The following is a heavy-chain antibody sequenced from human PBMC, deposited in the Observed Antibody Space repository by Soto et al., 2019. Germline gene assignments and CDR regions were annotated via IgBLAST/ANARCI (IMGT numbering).Heavy chain of an antibody. V-gene: IGHV1-8*01. CDR1: GYTYTNYD. J-gene: IGHJ5*02. Sequence: QVHLVQSGAEVKKPGASVKVSCKASGYTYTNYDINWVRQATGQRLEGMGWINPSSGFTGSAQKFQGRVTMTRNTSISTAYMELNTLRFEDTAVDYCARVNLMGGFDPWGQGTLVTVSS. CDR3: ARVNLMGGFDP. D-gene: IGHD2-8*01. CDR2: INPSSGFT.